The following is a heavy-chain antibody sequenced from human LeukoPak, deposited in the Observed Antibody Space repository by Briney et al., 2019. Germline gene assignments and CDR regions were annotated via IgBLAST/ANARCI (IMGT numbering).Heavy chain of an antibody. Sequence: ASVKVSCKASGYTFTGYDINWVRQATGQGLEWMGWMNPNSGNTGYAQKFQGRVTMTRNTSISTAYMELSSLRSEDTAVYYCARGPHSSSWYPYYYYYMDVWGKGTTVTVSS. D-gene: IGHD6-13*01. V-gene: IGHV1-8*01. CDR1: GYTFTGYD. CDR2: MNPNSGNT. CDR3: ARGPHSSSWYPYYYYYMDV. J-gene: IGHJ6*03.